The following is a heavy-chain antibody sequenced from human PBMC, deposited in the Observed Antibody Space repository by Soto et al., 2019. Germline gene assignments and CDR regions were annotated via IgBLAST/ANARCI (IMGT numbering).Heavy chain of an antibody. Sequence: QVQVVESGGGVVQPGRSLRLSCAASGFTFSSFGMHWVRQAPGKGLEWVSLIWYDGSKKSYGDSVKCRFTISRDNSRNTVYLQMNGLRADDTAVYYCARDASYYSLWSGYYPSRNGMDVWGQGTTVTVSS. V-gene: IGHV3-33*01. CDR2: IWYDGSKK. CDR1: GFTFSSFG. CDR3: ARDASYYSLWSGYYPSRNGMDV. D-gene: IGHD3-3*01. J-gene: IGHJ6*02.